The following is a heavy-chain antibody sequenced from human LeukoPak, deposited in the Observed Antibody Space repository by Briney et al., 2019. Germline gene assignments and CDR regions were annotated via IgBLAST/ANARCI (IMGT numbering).Heavy chain of an antibody. Sequence: PGRSLRLSCAASGFTFDDYAMHWVRQAPGKGLEWVSGISWNSGSIGYADSVKGRFTISRDNAKNSLYLQMNSLRAEDTALYYCAKVFAYSGSLGTGGYGMDVWGQGTTVTVSS. D-gene: IGHD1-26*01. V-gene: IGHV3-9*01. CDR2: ISWNSGSI. J-gene: IGHJ6*02. CDR3: AKVFAYSGSLGTGGYGMDV. CDR1: GFTFDDYA.